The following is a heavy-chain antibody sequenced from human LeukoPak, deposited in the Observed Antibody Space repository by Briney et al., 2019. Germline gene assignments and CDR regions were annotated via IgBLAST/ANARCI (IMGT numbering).Heavy chain of an antibody. V-gene: IGHV4-59*02. CDR3: ARDVSGWYYYFDP. D-gene: IGHD6-19*01. CDR1: GGSVTTYY. CDR2: IYYSGGT. J-gene: IGHJ5*02. Sequence: SETLSLTCTVSGGSVTTYYWSWIRQSPGEGLEWIGYIYYSGGTNYNPSLKSRVTISTDASKNQFPLKLSSVTAADTAVYYCARDVSGWYYYFDPWGQGTLVTVSS.